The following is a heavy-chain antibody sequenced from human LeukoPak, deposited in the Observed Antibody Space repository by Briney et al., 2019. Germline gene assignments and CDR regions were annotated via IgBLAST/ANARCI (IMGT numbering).Heavy chain of an antibody. Sequence: SETLSLTCIVSGGSISGSNYYWGWIRQPPGMGLEWIGSIFYSGRTYFNPSLKSRVTISVDTSKNQFSLRLSSVTAADTAVYYCARHEEEDGYNAKTLDYWGQGALVTISS. CDR2: IFYSGRT. CDR3: ARHEEEDGYNAKTLDY. CDR1: GGSISGSNYY. J-gene: IGHJ4*02. D-gene: IGHD5-24*01. V-gene: IGHV4-39*01.